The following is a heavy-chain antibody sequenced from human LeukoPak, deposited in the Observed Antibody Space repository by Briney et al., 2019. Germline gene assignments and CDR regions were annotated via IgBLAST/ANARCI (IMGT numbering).Heavy chain of an antibody. D-gene: IGHD1-26*01. Sequence: SETLSLTCTVSGGSISSYYWSWIRQPPGKGLEWIGYIYTSGSTNYNPSLKSRVTISVDTSKHQFSLKLSSVTAADTAVYYCARQGIVGATIFDYWGQGTLVTVSS. V-gene: IGHV4-4*09. CDR3: ARQGIVGATIFDY. J-gene: IGHJ4*02. CDR2: IYTSGST. CDR1: GGSISSYY.